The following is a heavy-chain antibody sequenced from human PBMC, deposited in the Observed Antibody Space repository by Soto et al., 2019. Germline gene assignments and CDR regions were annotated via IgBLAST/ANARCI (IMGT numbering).Heavy chain of an antibody. CDR1: GGTFSSYA. J-gene: IGHJ6*02. Sequence: QVQLVQSGAEVKKPGSSVKVSCKASGGTFSSYAISWVRQAPGQGLEWMGGIIPIFGTANYAQKFQGRVTITADESTSTAYMELSSLRSEDTAVYYCARMEFTIVRGVLSYYYYGMDVWGQGTTVTVSS. D-gene: IGHD3-10*01. CDR2: IIPIFGTA. V-gene: IGHV1-69*01. CDR3: ARMEFTIVRGVLSYYYYGMDV.